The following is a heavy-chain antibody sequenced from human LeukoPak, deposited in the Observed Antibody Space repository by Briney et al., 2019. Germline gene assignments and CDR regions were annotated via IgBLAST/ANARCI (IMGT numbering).Heavy chain of an antibody. V-gene: IGHV1-46*01. CDR3: ARGAPITMIVAPGDDY. J-gene: IGHJ4*02. D-gene: IGHD3-22*01. CDR2: INPSGGST. CDR1: GYTFTSYY. Sequence: ASAKVSCKASGYTFTSYYMHWVRQAPGQGLEWMGIINPSGGSTSYAQKFQGRVTMTRDTSTSTVYMELSSLRSEDTAVYYCARGAPITMIVAPGDDYWGQGTLVTVSS.